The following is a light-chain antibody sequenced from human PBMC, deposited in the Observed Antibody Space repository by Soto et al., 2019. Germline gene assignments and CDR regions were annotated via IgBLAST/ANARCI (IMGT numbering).Light chain of an antibody. CDR1: QSVSSK. CDR3: QQYESHYPST. CDR2: GAS. J-gene: IGKJ1*01. V-gene: IGKV3-15*01. Sequence: IVMTQSPATLSVSAGESATLSCRASQSVSSKLAWYQKKPGHAPRLLIYGASTSATGIPARFSGSGSGTEFTLTISNLQPDDFANYYCQQYESHYPSTFGQGTKVDI.